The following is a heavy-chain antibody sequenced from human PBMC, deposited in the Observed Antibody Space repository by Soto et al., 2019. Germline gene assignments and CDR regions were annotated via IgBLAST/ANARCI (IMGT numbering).Heavy chain of an antibody. CDR1: GGSISSSSYY. Sequence: SETLSLTCTVSGGSISSSSYYWGWIRQPPGKGLEWIGSIYYSGSTYYNPSLKSRVTISVDTSKNQFSLKLSSVTAADTAVYYCARLPRRGTAHFDYWGQGTLVTVSS. CDR3: ARLPRRGTAHFDY. J-gene: IGHJ4*02. CDR2: IYYSGST. D-gene: IGHD2-8*02. V-gene: IGHV4-39*01.